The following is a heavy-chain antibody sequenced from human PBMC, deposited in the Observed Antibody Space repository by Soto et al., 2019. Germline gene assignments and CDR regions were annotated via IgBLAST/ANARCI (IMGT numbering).Heavy chain of an antibody. CDR1: GYSFTSYW. V-gene: IGHV5-51*01. J-gene: IGHJ4*02. CDR3: ARTRRDRHNPPSYYFDY. CDR2: IYPGDSDT. Sequence: PGESLKISCKGSGYSFTSYWIGWVRQMPGKGLEWMGIIYPGDSDTRYSPSFQGQVTISADKSTSPAYLQWSSLKASDTAMYYCARTRRDRHNPPSYYFDYWGQGTLVTVSS.